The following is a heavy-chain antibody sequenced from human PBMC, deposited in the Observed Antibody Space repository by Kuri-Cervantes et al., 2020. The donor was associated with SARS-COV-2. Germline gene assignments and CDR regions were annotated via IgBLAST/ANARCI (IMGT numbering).Heavy chain of an antibody. V-gene: IGHV4-59*08. CDR2: IYYSGST. D-gene: IGHD6-19*01. Sequence: SETLSLTCTVSGGSISSYYWSWIRQPPGKGLEWIGYIYYSGSTNYNPSLKSRVTISVDTSKNQFSLKLSSATAADTAVYYCARQGSSGWYLGYWGQGTLVTVSS. J-gene: IGHJ4*02. CDR3: ARQGSSGWYLGY. CDR1: GGSISSYY.